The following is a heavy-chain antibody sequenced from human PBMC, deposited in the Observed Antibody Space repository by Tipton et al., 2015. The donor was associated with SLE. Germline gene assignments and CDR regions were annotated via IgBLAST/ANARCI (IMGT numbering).Heavy chain of an antibody. J-gene: IGHJ6*02. CDR1: GFTFSSYS. CDR2: ISSSSSYI. Sequence: SLRLSCAASGFTFSSYSMNWVRQAPGKGLEWVSSISSSSSYIYYADSVKGRFTISRDNAKNTLYLQMNSLRAEDTAVYYCARDLGGPLTGMDVWGQGTTVTVSS. CDR3: ARDLGGPLTGMDV. V-gene: IGHV3-21*01. D-gene: IGHD2-15*01.